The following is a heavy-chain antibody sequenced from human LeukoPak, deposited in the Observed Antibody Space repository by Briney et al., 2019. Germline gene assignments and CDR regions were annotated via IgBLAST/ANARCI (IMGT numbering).Heavy chain of an antibody. V-gene: IGHV1-69*13. D-gene: IGHD5-18*01. CDR2: IIPIFGTA. Sequence: ASVKVSCKASGGTFSSYAISWVRQAPGQGLEWMGGIIPIFGTANYAQKFQGRVTITADESTSTAYMELSSLRSEDTAVYYCASASRGYSYIDAFDIWGQGTMVTVSS. J-gene: IGHJ3*02. CDR3: ASASRGYSYIDAFDI. CDR1: GGTFSSYA.